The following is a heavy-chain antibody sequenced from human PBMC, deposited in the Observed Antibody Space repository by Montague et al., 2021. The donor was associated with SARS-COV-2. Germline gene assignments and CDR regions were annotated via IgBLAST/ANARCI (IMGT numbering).Heavy chain of an antibody. CDR2: INHSGST. CDR1: GGSFSGYY. D-gene: IGHD4-11*01. J-gene: IGHJ6*02. V-gene: IGHV4-34*01. Sequence: ETLSLTCAVYGGSFSGYYWIGEINHSGSTNYNPSLKSRATISVDTSKNQFSLKLSSVTAADTAVYYCACGEITTRGLIYYYGMDVWGQGTTVTVSS. CDR3: ACGEITTRGLIYYYGMDV.